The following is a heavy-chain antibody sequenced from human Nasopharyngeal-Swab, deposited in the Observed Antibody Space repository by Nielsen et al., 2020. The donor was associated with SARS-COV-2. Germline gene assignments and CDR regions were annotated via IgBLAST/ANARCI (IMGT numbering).Heavy chain of an antibody. V-gene: IGHV5-10-1*01. CDR2: IDPSDSYT. D-gene: IGHD1-14*01. CDR3: ARAFTTVSSFAY. CDR1: GYSFTSYW. J-gene: IGHJ4*01. Sequence: KVSCKGSGYSFTSYWISWVRQMPGKGLEWMGRIDPSDSYTNYSPSFQGHVTISADKSISTAYLQWSSLKASDSAMYYCARAFTTVSSFAYWGHGTLVTVSS.